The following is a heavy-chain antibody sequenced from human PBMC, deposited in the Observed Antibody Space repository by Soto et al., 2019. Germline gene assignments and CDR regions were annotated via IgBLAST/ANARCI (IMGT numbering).Heavy chain of an antibody. D-gene: IGHD3-16*01. V-gene: IGHV4-34*01. CDR1: GGSFSGYY. CDR2: INHSGST. J-gene: IGHJ6*03. Sequence: QVQLQQWGAGLLKPSETLSLTCAVYGGSFSGYYWSWIRQPPGKGLEWIGEINHSGSTNYNPSLKIRVTKSVNTPKNHFPVRRGCVPAADRAVYYCARVLRRLSRVGGVNYYYYSWAVWGKGPTVPVSS. CDR3: ARVLRRLSRVGGVNYYYYSWAV.